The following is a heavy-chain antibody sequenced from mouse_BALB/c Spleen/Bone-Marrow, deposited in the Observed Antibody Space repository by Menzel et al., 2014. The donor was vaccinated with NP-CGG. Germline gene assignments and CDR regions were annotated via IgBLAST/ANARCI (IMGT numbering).Heavy chain of an antibody. CDR3: TRQYGNYYAMDY. CDR2: IYPSDSYT. Sequence: VKLQESGAELVRPGASVKVSCKASGYTFTSYWINWVKQRPGQGLEWIGNIYPSDSYTNYNQNFKDKATLTVDKSSSTACMQLSSPTSEDSAVYYCTRQYGNYYAMDYWGQGTSVTVSS. D-gene: IGHD2-10*02. V-gene: IGHV1S126*01. J-gene: IGHJ4*01. CDR1: GYTFTSYW.